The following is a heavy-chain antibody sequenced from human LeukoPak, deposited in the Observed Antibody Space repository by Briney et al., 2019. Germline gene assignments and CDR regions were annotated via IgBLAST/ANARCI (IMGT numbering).Heavy chain of an antibody. CDR1: GFTFSSYG. CDR3: AKDQGFGSGSRQDY. Sequence: PGGSLRLSCAASGFTFSSYGMHWVRQAPGKGLEWVAVISFDGSEKYYADSVKGRFTISRDNSKNTLYLQMNSLRAEDTAVYYCAKDQGFGSGSRQDYWGQGTLVTVSS. D-gene: IGHD3-10*01. CDR2: ISFDGSEK. J-gene: IGHJ4*02. V-gene: IGHV3-30*18.